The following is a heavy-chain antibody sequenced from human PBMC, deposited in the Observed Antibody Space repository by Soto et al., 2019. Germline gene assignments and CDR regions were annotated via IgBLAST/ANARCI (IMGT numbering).Heavy chain of an antibody. D-gene: IGHD5-18*01. V-gene: IGHV4-31*03. CDR1: GGSISSGGYY. CDR2: IYYSGST. J-gene: IGHJ4*02. Sequence: SETLSLTCTVSGGSISSGGYYWSWIRQHPGKGLEWIGYIYYSGSTYYNPSLKSRVTISVDTSKNQFSMKLSSVTAADTAVYYCARRVIQRMPYFDYWGQGAMVTVSS. CDR3: ARRVIQRMPYFDY.